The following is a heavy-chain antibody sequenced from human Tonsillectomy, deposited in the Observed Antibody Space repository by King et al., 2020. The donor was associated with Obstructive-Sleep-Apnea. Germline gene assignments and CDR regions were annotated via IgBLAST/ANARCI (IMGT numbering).Heavy chain of an antibody. Sequence: VQLVESGGGLVQPGGSLRLSCAASGFTFSSYSMNWVRQAPGKGLEWVSSISSSSSTIYYADSVKGRFTISRDNAKNSLYLQMNSLRAEDTAVYYCARSGIGVVLAYYYYYGMDVWGQGTTVTVSS. J-gene: IGHJ6*02. CDR3: ARSGIGVVLAYYYYYGMDV. CDR1: GFTFSSYS. V-gene: IGHV3-48*04. CDR2: ISSSSSTI. D-gene: IGHD2-15*01.